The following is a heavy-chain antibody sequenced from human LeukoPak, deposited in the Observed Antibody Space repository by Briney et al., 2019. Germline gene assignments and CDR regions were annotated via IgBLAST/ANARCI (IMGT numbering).Heavy chain of an antibody. D-gene: IGHD3-10*01. CDR3: ARGRPAVRMVRGVIDY. V-gene: IGHV1-8*01. CDR2: MNPNSGNT. CDR1: GYTFTSYD. J-gene: IGHJ4*02. Sequence: GASVTVSCKASGYTFTSYDINWVRQAPGQGLEWMGWMNPNSGNTGYAQKFQGRVTMTRNTSISTAYMELSSLRSEDTAVYYCARGRPAVRMVRGVIDYWGQGTLVTVSS.